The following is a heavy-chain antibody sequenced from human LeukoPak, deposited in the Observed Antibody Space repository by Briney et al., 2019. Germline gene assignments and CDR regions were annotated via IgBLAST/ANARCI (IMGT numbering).Heavy chain of an antibody. Sequence: GGSLRLSCAASGFNFSTYSMTWVRQAPGKGLEWVSYFSVRGGDIYYADSVKGRFTVSRDNAKNSLYLQMHTLRDEDTAVYYCARDKGRGYSYGWDYWGQGTLVTVSS. CDR2: FSVRGGDI. CDR3: ARDKGRGYSYGWDY. V-gene: IGHV3-48*02. D-gene: IGHD5-18*01. CDR1: GFNFSTYS. J-gene: IGHJ4*02.